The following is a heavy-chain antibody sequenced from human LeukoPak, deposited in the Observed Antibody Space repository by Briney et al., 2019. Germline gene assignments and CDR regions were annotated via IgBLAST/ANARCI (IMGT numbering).Heavy chain of an antibody. CDR1: GFAFSSYA. CDR3: AKDHYIVGAPAGDY. Sequence: AGGSLRLSCAASGFAFSSYAMSWVRQAPGKGLEWVSAISGSGGSTYYADSVKGRFTISRDNSKNTLYLQMNSLRAEDTAVYYCAKDHYIVGAPAGDYWGQGTLVTVSS. J-gene: IGHJ4*02. V-gene: IGHV3-23*01. CDR2: ISGSGGST. D-gene: IGHD1-26*01.